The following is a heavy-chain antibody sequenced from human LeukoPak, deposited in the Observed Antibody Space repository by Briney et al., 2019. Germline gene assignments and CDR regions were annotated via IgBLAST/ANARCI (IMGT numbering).Heavy chain of an antibody. CDR3: ARWDSRDYYYYMDV. J-gene: IGHJ6*03. CDR1: GFTFSSNA. Sequence: GGSLRLSCSASGFTFSSNAMSWVREAPGKGLEWVSSISSSSSYIYYADSVKGRFTISRDNAKNSLYLQMNSLRAEDTAVYYCARWDSRDYYYYMDVWGKGTTVTVSS. CDR2: ISSSSSYI. V-gene: IGHV3-21*01. D-gene: IGHD6-13*01.